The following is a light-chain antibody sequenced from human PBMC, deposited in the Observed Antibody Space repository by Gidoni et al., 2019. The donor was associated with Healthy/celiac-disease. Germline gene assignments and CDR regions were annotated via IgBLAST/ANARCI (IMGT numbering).Light chain of an antibody. J-gene: IGLJ2*01. Sequence: QSALTPPAPVSGSPGPSITISCTGTSSDVGSYNLFAWYQQHPGKAPKRMIYEVSKRPSGVSNRFSGSKSGNTASLTISGLQAEDEADYYCCSYEGSSTLVFGGGTKLTVL. CDR2: EVS. V-gene: IGLV2-23*02. CDR1: SSDVGSYNL. CDR3: CSYEGSSTLV.